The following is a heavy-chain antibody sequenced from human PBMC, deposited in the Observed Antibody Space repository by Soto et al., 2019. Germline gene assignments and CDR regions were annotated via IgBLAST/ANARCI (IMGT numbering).Heavy chain of an antibody. Sequence: GPGKVSCKNSGYPFTNNRLSWVRRAPGQGLEWMGWISPHNGSAKYAQKFQDRVTMTADTAASTVYMELRSLRSDDSAVFYCARDRSGWYDFWGQGTLVTVSS. J-gene: IGHJ4*02. V-gene: IGHV1-18*01. CDR1: GYPFTNNR. D-gene: IGHD6-19*01. CDR2: ISPHNGSA. CDR3: ARDRSGWYDF.